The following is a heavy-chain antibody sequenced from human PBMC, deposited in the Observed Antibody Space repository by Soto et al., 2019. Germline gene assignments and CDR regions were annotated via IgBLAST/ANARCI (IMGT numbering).Heavy chain of an antibody. Sequence: EVQLAQSGGGLVQPGGSLRPSCAASGFTFSSYSMHWVRQAPGKGLVWVSHINGDGSSTAYADSVKGRFTISRDNAENTLHLQMNSLRAEDTDVYYCVSLNYGSAVQSRWGQGTLVTVSS. CDR2: INGDGSST. J-gene: IGHJ4*02. CDR3: VSLNYGSAVQSR. CDR1: GFTFSSYS. V-gene: IGHV3-74*03. D-gene: IGHD3-10*01.